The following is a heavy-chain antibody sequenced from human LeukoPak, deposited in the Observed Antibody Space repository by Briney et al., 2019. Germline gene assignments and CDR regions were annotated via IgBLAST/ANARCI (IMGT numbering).Heavy chain of an antibody. Sequence: VASVTVSCKAAGYTFTSYGIGWVRQAPGEGPEWMGWISGYNGNTRYAQKFQGRVTMTTDTSTSTAYMELRSLRSCDTAVYYCARLCYDSSGFETHYFDYWGQGALVTVSS. CDR3: ARLCYDSSGFETHYFDY. CDR2: ISGYNGNT. V-gene: IGHV1-18*01. J-gene: IGHJ4*02. D-gene: IGHD3-22*01. CDR1: GYTFTSYG.